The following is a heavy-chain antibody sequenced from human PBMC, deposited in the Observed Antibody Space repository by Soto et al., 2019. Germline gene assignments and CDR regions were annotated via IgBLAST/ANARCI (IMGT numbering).Heavy chain of an antibody. CDR1: GFTFSDYA. CDR2: VSHDGRNT. D-gene: IGHD6-19*01. V-gene: IGHV3-30*18. Sequence: VQLVESGGGVVQPGRSLRLSCAASGFTFSDYAMHWSRQAPGKGREWVAVVSHDGRNTHYADSVKGRFTISRDSSKNTVSLEMTSLRAEDTAVYYCAKGGRQWLVTSDFNYWGQGALVTVSS. J-gene: IGHJ4*02. CDR3: AKGGRQWLVTSDFNY.